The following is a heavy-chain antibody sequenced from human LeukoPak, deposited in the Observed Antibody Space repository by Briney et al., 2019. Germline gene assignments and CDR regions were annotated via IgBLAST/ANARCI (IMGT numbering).Heavy chain of an antibody. J-gene: IGHJ6*03. CDR1: GYTFTRYY. D-gene: IGHD3-9*01. CDR3: ARVTHPRPYDILTYYYYYMDV. Sequence: GASVKVSCKASGYTFTRYYIHWVRQAPGQGLEWMGTINPSGGSTSYAQKFQGRLTMTTDTSTSTAYMELRSLRSDDTAVYYCARVTHPRPYDILTYYYYYMDVWGKGTTVTVSS. V-gene: IGHV1-46*01. CDR2: INPSGGST.